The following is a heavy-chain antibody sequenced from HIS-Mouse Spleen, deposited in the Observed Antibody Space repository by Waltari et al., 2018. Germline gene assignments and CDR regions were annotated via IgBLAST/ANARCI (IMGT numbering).Heavy chain of an antibody. CDR3: AKASSGWLDY. CDR1: GFAFSSSA. V-gene: IGHV3-30-3*01. J-gene: IGHJ4*02. CDR2: LSDDGSNK. D-gene: IGHD6-19*01. Sequence: QVQLVESGGGVVQPGRAMSISCAASGFAFSSSALHWVRQAPGKGVEWVAVLSDDGSNKDYAESVKGRFTIARDNSKNTLYLQMNSLRAEDTAVYYCAKASSGWLDYWGQGTLVTVSS.